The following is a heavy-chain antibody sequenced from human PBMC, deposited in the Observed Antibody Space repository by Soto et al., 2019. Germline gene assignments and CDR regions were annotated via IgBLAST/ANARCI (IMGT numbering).Heavy chain of an antibody. CDR1: GFTFSTYA. D-gene: IGHD5-18*01. J-gene: IGHJ3*01. CDR2: ISGRGGTT. CDR3: AKRDTAMARGAFDV. V-gene: IGHV3-23*01. Sequence: VQLMESGGGLVQPGGSLRLSCAASGFTFSTYAMSWVRQAPGKGLEWVSAISGRGGTTYYADSVKGRFTISRDNSNSTLYLQMDGLKGEDTALYYCAKRDTAMARGAFDVWGQGTIVTVSS.